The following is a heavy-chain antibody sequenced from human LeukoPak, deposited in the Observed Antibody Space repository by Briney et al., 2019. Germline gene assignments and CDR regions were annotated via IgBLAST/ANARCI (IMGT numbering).Heavy chain of an antibody. Sequence: ASVYVSCTASGYTFTSYGTSWVCYAPRQGVEWVGWISAYNGDTHSAQKHQGRVTMSPDTSTSTAYMELRSLRSDDTAVYYCARAPDIVVVAAAIDAAFDMGGEGTMVTVP. CDR2: ISAYNGDT. CDR1: GYTFTSYG. CDR3: ARAPDIVVVAAAIDAAFDM. J-gene: IGHJ3*02. V-gene: IGHV1-18*01. D-gene: IGHD2-2*01.